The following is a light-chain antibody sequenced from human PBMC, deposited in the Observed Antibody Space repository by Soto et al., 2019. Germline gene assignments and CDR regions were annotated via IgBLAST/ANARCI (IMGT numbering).Light chain of an antibody. CDR1: QSIRSW. CDR3: QHTTDFT. V-gene: IGKV1-5*01. CDR2: DVS. Sequence: DIQVTQSPSTLSASVGDRVTVTCRASQSIRSWLAWYQQKPGKAPKLLIYDVSNLERGVPPRFSGSTSGAESTLTITGLQPDDLGTYYCQHTTDFTFGQGPRWIS. J-gene: IGKJ2*01.